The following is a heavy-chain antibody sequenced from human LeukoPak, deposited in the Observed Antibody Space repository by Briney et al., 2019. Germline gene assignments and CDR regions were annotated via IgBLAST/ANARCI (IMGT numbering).Heavy chain of an antibody. CDR1: GFTFSDYY. CDR2: ISSSGSII. D-gene: IGHD2-2*01. V-gene: IGHV3-11*04. CDR3: ARQYCSSTSCLDAFDI. J-gene: IGHJ3*02. Sequence: GGSLRLSCAASGFTFSDYYMSWIRQAPGKGLEWVSYISSSGSIICYADSVKGRFTISRDNAKNSLYLQMNSLRAEDTAVYYCARQYCSSTSCLDAFDIWGQGTMVTVSS.